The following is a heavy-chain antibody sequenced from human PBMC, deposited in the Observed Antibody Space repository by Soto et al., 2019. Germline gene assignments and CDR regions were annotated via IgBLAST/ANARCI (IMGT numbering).Heavy chain of an antibody. CDR1: GFTFSSYG. CDR3: AKDSRTGYCSSTSCSRGGFDY. D-gene: IGHD2-2*01. CDR2: ISYDGSNK. Sequence: QVQLVESGGGVVQPGRSLRLSCAASGFTFSSYGMHWVRQAPGKGLEWVAVISYDGSNKYYADSVKGRFTISRDNSKNTLYLQMNRLRAEDTAVYYCAKDSRTGYCSSTSCSRGGFDYWGQGTLVTVSS. V-gene: IGHV3-30*18. J-gene: IGHJ4*02.